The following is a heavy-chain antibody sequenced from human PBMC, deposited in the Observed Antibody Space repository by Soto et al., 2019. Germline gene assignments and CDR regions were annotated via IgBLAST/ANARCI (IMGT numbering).Heavy chain of an antibody. CDR3: AKDRDDYDDYRGPYYYGMDV. Sequence: QVQLVESGGGVVQPGRSLRLSCAASGFTFSSYGMHWVRQAPGKGLEWVAVISYDGSNKYYADSVKGRFTISRDNSKNTLYLQMNSLRAEDTAVYYCAKDRDDYDDYRGPYYYGMDVWGQGTTVTVSS. D-gene: IGHD4-17*01. J-gene: IGHJ6*02. V-gene: IGHV3-30*18. CDR1: GFTFSSYG. CDR2: ISYDGSNK.